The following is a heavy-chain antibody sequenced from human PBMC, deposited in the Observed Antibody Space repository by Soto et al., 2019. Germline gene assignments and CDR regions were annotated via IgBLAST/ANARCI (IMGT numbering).Heavy chain of an antibody. Sequence: ASVKVSCKASEYTFSRHTIHWVRQAPGQRLEWIGWIVVGSGNTNYAQKFQERVTITRDMSTSTAYMELSSLRSEDTAVYYCAADRILRYFDWSIPSYYYYGMDVWGQGTTVTVSS. CDR3: AADRILRYFDWSIPSYYYYGMDV. D-gene: IGHD3-9*01. V-gene: IGHV1-58*02. CDR1: EYTFSRHT. CDR2: IVVGSGNT. J-gene: IGHJ6*02.